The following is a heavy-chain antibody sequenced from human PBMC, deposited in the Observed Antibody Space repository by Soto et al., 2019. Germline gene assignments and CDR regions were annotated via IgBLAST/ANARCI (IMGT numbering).Heavy chain of an antibody. CDR3: ARGAGDFWSGYCPFDY. CDR1: GFTFSSYG. V-gene: IGHV3-33*01. J-gene: IGHJ4*02. CDR2: IWYDGSNK. Sequence: GGSLRLSCAASGFTFSSYGMHWVRQAPGKGLEWVAVIWYDGSNKYYADSVKGRFTISRDNSKNTLYLQMNSLRAEDTAVYYCARGAGDFWSGYCPFDYWGQGTLVTVSS. D-gene: IGHD3-3*01.